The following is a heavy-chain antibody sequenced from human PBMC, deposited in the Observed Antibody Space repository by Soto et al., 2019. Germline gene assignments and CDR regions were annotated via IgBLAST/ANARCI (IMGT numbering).Heavy chain of an antibody. D-gene: IGHD2-21*02. CDR2: ISGGGGST. Sequence: EVQLLESGGGLVQPGGSLRLSCAASGFTFGNFGMNWVRQAPGKGLEWVSGISGGGGSTYYADSVKGRFTISRDPSKNTIFLEMNSLRAEDTAVYYCAKGFIVVGTVIRPDDAFDVWGQGTLVTVSS. J-gene: IGHJ3*01. CDR3: AKGFIVVGTVIRPDDAFDV. V-gene: IGHV3-23*01. CDR1: GFTFGNFG.